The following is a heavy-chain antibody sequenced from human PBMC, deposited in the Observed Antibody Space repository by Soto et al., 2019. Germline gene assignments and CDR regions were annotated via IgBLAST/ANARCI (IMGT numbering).Heavy chain of an antibody. J-gene: IGHJ4*02. V-gene: IGHV3-48*03. CDR1: GFTFSRYE. D-gene: IGHD3-3*01. CDR2: ISSSGNTI. CDR3: ARGSITIFGVVLY. Sequence: XGSLRLSCASSGFTFSRYEMNWVRQAPGKGQEWVSYISSSGNTIYYADSVKGRFTVSRDNAKNSLYLQMNSLRAEDTAVYYCARGSITIFGVVLYWGQGTLVTVSS.